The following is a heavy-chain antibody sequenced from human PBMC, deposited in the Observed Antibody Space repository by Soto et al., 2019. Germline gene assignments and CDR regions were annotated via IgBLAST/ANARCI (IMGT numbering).Heavy chain of an antibody. V-gene: IGHV1-2*02. D-gene: IGHD3-3*01. CDR3: ARDLAFYDLPYYYGRDA. CDR1: GYTFTDYY. J-gene: IGHJ6*02. CDR2: IYPKSAVT. Sequence: QVHLVQSGAEVKKPGASVKVSCKASGYTFTDYYIHWVRQAPGQGLEWMGWIYPKSAVTNTAKKFEGRVTMSRDTSISTAYMELSSLRSDDTAVYYCARDLAFYDLPYYYGRDAWGQGTTGAVSS.